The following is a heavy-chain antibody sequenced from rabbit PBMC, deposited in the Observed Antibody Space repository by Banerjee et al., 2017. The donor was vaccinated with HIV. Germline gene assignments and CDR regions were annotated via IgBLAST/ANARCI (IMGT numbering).Heavy chain of an antibody. V-gene: IGHV1S45*01. CDR2: MYGGSSGNA. Sequence: QEQLEESGGDLVKPEGSLTLTCTASGFSFSNKYVMCWVRQAPGKGLEWIACMYGGSSGNAVYASWAKGRFTISKSSSTTVTLQGPSLTAADTATYFCARDLAGVIGWNFNLWGPGTLVTVS. CDR3: ARDLAGVIGWNFNL. J-gene: IGHJ4*01. CDR1: GFSFSNKYV. D-gene: IGHD4-1*01.